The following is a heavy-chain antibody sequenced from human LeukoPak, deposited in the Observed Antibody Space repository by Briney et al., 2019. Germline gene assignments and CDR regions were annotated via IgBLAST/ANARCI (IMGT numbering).Heavy chain of an antibody. CDR2: ISGSGSTT. J-gene: IGHJ4*02. V-gene: IGHV3-23*01. D-gene: IGHD5-24*01. Sequence: PGGSLRLSCAASGFTFSSYGMNWVRRAPGKGLEWVSAISGSGSTTYYADSVKGRFTISRDNSKNTLYPQMNSLIAEDTAVYYCAKSGYNRFDYWGQGTRVTVSS. CDR1: GFTFSSYG. CDR3: AKSGYNRFDY.